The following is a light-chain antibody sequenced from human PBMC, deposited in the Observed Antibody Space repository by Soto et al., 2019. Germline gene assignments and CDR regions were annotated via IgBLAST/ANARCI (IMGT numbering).Light chain of an antibody. CDR2: GVS. CDR3: CSYVDTDTWV. CDR1: NSDVGGYNY. J-gene: IGLJ3*02. V-gene: IGLV2-11*01. Sequence: QSVLTQPRSVSGSPGQSVTISCTGTNSDVGGYNYVSWYQQYPGKAPKLMISGVSERPSGVPDRFSGSKSGNTASLTISWLQAEDEADYYCCSYVDTDTWVFGGGTKPTVL.